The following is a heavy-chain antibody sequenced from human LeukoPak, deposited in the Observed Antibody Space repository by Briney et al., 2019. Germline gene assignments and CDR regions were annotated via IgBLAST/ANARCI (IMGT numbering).Heavy chain of an antibody. D-gene: IGHD3-22*01. V-gene: IGHV3-64*01. J-gene: IGHJ5*02. Sequence: GGSLRLPCAASGFTFSDYAMHWVRQAPGKELEYVSAISSNGGSIHYANSVKGRFTISRDNSKNTLYLQMNSLRAEDTAVYYCASPGSGYYTWGQGTLVTVSS. CDR2: ISSNGGSI. CDR1: GFTFSDYA. CDR3: ASPGSGYYT.